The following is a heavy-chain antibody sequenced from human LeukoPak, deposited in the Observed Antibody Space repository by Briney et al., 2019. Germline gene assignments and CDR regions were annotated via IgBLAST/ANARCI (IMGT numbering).Heavy chain of an antibody. CDR2: IHYSGST. J-gene: IGHJ4*02. CDR3: ARVLTGKFDY. Sequence: SETLSLTCTVFGGSVRSYYWNWIRQPPGKGLEWIGYIHYSGSTNYNPSLKSRVTISVDTSKNQLSLKLSSVTAADTAVYYCARVLTGKFDYWGQGTLVTVSS. V-gene: IGHV4-59*02. CDR1: GGSVRSYY. D-gene: IGHD7-27*01.